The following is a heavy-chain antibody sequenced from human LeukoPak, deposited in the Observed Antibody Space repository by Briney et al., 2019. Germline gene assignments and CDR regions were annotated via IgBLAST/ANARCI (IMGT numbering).Heavy chain of an antibody. CDR3: ARGPYSSNWYVDY. CDR2: ISRTGNSI. J-gene: IGHJ4*02. Sequence: PGGSLRLSCAASGFTFSNSAMNWVRLAPGKGLEWISYISRTGNSIYYADSVKGRFTISRDSAKNSLYLQMNSLRAEDTAVYYCARGPYSSNWYVDYWGQGTLVTVSS. D-gene: IGHD6-13*01. V-gene: IGHV3-48*03. CDR1: GFTFSNSA.